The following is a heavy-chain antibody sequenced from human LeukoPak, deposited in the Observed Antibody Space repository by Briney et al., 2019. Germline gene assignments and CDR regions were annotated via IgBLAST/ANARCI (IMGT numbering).Heavy chain of an antibody. Sequence: GGSLRLSCAASGFTVSDNSMSWVRQAPGKGLEWVSFIYYDDRTHYSDSVKGRFTISRDNSKNTLYLQMNSLRAEDTAVYYCAKDPGSGVRGWFDPWGQGTLVTVSS. CDR2: IYYDDRT. J-gene: IGHJ5*02. CDR1: GFTVSDNS. CDR3: AKDPGSGVRGWFDP. V-gene: IGHV3-53*01. D-gene: IGHD3-10*01.